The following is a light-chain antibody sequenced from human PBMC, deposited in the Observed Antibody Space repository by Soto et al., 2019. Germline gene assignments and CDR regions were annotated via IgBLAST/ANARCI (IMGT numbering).Light chain of an antibody. CDR1: HTISDY. CDR2: AAS. CDR3: QKSYNTRA. Sequence: QMTQSPSTXSASVGDRVTITCRASHTISDYLNWYQQKPGKAPKVLIYAASSLQNGVPSRFSGSGSGTEFTLTISSLQPEDSATYYCQKSYNTRAFGQGTKVDIK. V-gene: IGKV1-39*01. J-gene: IGKJ2*01.